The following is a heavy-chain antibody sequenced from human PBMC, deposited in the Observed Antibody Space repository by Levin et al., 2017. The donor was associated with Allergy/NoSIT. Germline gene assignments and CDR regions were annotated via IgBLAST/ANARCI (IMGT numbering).Heavy chain of an antibody. Sequence: SETLSLTCSVSGVAVSSSSYYWAWIRQPPGKGLEWVGSGYYNGIAYYNPSLKSRVSIFVDTSKDQFSLKLSSVTAADTAVYYCAGAKYFYDSRGLGWFDPWGQGTLVSVFS. CDR1: GVAVSSSSYY. D-gene: IGHD3-22*01. CDR3: AGAKYFYDSRGLGWFDP. V-gene: IGHV4-39*01. J-gene: IGHJ5*02. CDR2: GYYNGIA.